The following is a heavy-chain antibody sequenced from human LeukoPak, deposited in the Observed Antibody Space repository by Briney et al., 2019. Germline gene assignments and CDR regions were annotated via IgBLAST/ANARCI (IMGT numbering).Heavy chain of an antibody. V-gene: IGHV3-30*18. Sequence: GGSLRLSCAASGFTFSSYGMHWVRQAPGKGLEWVAVISYDGSNKYYADSVKGRFTISRDNSKNTLYLQMNSLRAEDTAVYYCAKDGSYYDFWSGLWGPGRHYYYYYSMDVWGQGTTVTVSS. CDR1: GFTFSSYG. D-gene: IGHD3-3*01. CDR3: AKDGSYYDFWSGLWGPGRHYYYYYSMDV. CDR2: ISYDGSNK. J-gene: IGHJ6*02.